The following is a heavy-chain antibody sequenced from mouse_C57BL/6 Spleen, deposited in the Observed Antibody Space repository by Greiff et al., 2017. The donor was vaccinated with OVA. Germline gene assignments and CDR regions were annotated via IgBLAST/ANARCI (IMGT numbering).Heavy chain of an antibody. D-gene: IGHD1-1*02. Sequence: EVKLVESGGGLVKPGGSLTLSCAASGFTFSDYGMHWVRQAPVKGLEWVAYISRGSSATYYADTVKGRCTISRDNATNTLFLQMTSLRSEDTAVYYCASFYGNWWFDDWGTGTTVTVSS. CDR3: ASFYGNWWFDD. CDR2: ISRGSSAT. J-gene: IGHJ1*03. CDR1: GFTFSDYG. V-gene: IGHV5-17*01.